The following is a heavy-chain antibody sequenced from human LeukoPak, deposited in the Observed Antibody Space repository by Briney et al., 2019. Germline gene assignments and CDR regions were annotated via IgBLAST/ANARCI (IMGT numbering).Heavy chain of an antibody. CDR2: INSDGSST. V-gene: IGHV3-74*01. J-gene: IGHJ4*02. CDR3: ARYNWNSAPFDY. D-gene: IGHD1-7*01. Sequence: GGSLRLSCAASGFTFSSYWMHWVRQAPGKGLVWVSRINSDGSSTSYADSVKGRFTISRDSAKNTLYLEMNRLRAEDTAVYYCARYNWNSAPFDYWGQGTLVTVSS. CDR1: GFTFSSYW.